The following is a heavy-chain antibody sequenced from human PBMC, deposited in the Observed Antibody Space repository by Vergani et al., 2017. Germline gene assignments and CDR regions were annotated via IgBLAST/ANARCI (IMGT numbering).Heavy chain of an antibody. CDR2: ISSSSSYI. D-gene: IGHD2-15*01. CDR1: GFTFSSYS. J-gene: IGHJ3*02. Sequence: EVQLVESGGGLVKPGGSLRLSCAASGFTFSSYSMNWVRQAPGKGLEWVLSISSSSSYIYYADSVKGRFTISRDNAKNSLYLQMNSLRAEDTAVYYCARGWWSSNDAFDIWGQGTMVTVSS. CDR3: ARGWWSSNDAFDI. V-gene: IGHV3-21*01.